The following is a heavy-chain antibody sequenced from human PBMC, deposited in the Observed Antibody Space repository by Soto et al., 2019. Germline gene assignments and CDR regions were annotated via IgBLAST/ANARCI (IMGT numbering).Heavy chain of an antibody. D-gene: IGHD5-18*01. CDR2: LYYSGNT. J-gene: IGHJ4*02. CDR1: GGSISSGGYY. CDR3: ARDSAGTAMTFDY. Sequence: QVQLQESGPGLVKPSQTLSLTCTVSGGSISSGGYYWSWIRQHPGKGLEWIGYLYYSGNTYYNPSLKSRVAMSVDTSKNQFSLKLSSVTAADTAVYYCARDSAGTAMTFDYLGQGTLVTVSS. V-gene: IGHV4-31*03.